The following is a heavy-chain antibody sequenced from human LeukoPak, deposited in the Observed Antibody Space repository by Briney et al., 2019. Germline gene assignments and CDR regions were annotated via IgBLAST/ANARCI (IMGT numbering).Heavy chain of an antibody. D-gene: IGHD6-13*01. Sequence: PGGSLRLSCAASGFTVSSNYMSWVRQAPGKGLEWVSVIYSGGSTYYADSVKGRFTISRDNSKNTLYLQMNSLRAEDTAVYYCAVAISERGIGGSWYVGDIWYYGMDVWGQGTTVTVSS. CDR2: IYSGGST. V-gene: IGHV3-53*01. CDR1: GFTVSSNY. J-gene: IGHJ6*02. CDR3: AVAISERGIGGSWYVGDIWYYGMDV.